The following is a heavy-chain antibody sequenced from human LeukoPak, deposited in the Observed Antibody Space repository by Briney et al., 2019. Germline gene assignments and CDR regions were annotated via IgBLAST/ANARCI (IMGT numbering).Heavy chain of an antibody. Sequence: PSQTLSLTCTVSGGSISSGGYYWSWIRQHPGKGLEWIGYIYYSGSTYYNPSLKSRVTTSVDTSKNQFSLKLSSVTAADTAVYYCARKTLYTNAFDIWGQGTMVTVSS. CDR3: ARKTLYTNAFDI. D-gene: IGHD3-16*01. CDR1: GGSISSGGYY. V-gene: IGHV4-31*03. CDR2: IYYSGST. J-gene: IGHJ3*02.